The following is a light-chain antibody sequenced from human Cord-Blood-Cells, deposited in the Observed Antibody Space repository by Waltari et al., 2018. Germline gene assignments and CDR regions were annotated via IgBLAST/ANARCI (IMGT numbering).Light chain of an antibody. Sequence: DIVMTQSPDSLAVSLGERATINCKPSQSVLYSSNNKNYLAWYQQKPGQPPKLLIYWASTRESGVPDRFSCSGSGTDFTLTISSLQAEDVAVYSCQQYYSTPITFGQGTRLEIK. CDR2: WAS. CDR3: QQYYSTPIT. CDR1: QSVLYSSNNKNY. J-gene: IGKJ5*01. V-gene: IGKV4-1*01.